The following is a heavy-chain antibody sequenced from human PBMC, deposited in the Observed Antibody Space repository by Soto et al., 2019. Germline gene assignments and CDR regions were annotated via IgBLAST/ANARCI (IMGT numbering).Heavy chain of an antibody. CDR1: GFTFSSYS. CDR3: ARDRYSSSSWGTGMDV. D-gene: IGHD6-6*01. V-gene: IGHV3-21*01. CDR2: ISSSSSYI. J-gene: IGHJ6*02. Sequence: GGSLRLSCAASGFTFSSYSMNWVRPAPGKGLEWVSSISSSSSYIYYADSVKGRFTISRDNAKNSLYLQVNSLRAEDTAVYYCARDRYSSSSWGTGMDVWGQGTTVTVSS.